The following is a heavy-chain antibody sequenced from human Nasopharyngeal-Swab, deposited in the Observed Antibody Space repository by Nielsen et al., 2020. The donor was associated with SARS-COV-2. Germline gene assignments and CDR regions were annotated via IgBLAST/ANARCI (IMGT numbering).Heavy chain of an antibody. Sequence: GGSLRLSCAASGFRFPYFGLHWVRQAPGKGLEWVAVVWHDENIKYYADSVEGRFTISRDNSKNTLYLQMNSLRAEDTAVYYCARDRGEDAGIDHWSQGTLVTVAS. CDR1: GFRFPYFG. CDR3: ARDRGEDAGIDH. CDR2: VWHDENIK. D-gene: IGHD2-21*01. V-gene: IGHV3-33*01. J-gene: IGHJ4*02.